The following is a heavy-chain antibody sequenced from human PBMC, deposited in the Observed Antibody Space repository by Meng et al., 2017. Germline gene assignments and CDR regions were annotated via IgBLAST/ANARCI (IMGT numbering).Heavy chain of an antibody. D-gene: IGHD3-10*01. CDR1: GGSISSSSYY. Sequence: SETLSLTCTVSGGSISSSSYYWGWIRQPPGKGREWIGRIYYSGSTYYNPSLKSRVTIAVDTSKNQFSLKLSSVTAADTAVYYCARDTYGKYYYGSGTENWFDPWGQGTLVTVSS. CDR2: IYYSGST. CDR3: ARDTYGKYYYGSGTENWFDP. V-gene: IGHV4-39*07. J-gene: IGHJ5*02.